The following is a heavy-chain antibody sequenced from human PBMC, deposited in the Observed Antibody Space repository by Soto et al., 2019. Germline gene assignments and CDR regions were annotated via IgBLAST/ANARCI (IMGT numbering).Heavy chain of an antibody. Sequence: SETLSLTCSVSGGSLRSFYWSWIRQAPGKGLEWIGYSFYTGEIRYNPSLESRATISLDKSTNQSSLKLTSVTAADTAVYYCARYFCSRGTCYFFDHWGHGALVTVSS. D-gene: IGHD2-15*01. CDR1: GGSLRSFY. CDR2: SFYTGEI. CDR3: ARYFCSRGTCYFFDH. V-gene: IGHV4-59*01. J-gene: IGHJ4*01.